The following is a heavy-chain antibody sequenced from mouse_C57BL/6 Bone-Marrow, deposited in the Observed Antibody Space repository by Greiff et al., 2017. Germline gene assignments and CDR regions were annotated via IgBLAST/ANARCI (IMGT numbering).Heavy chain of an antibody. J-gene: IGHJ4*01. CDR1: GYTFTDYY. CDR3: AMDYYGSSCYYAMDY. V-gene: IGHV1-19*01. Sequence: VQLQQSGPVLVKPGASVKMSCKASGYTFTDYYMNWVKQSHGKSLEWIGVINPYNGGTSYNQKFKGKATLTVDNSSSTAYMELNSLTSEDSAVYYCAMDYYGSSCYYAMDYWGQGTSVTVSS. CDR2: INPYNGGT. D-gene: IGHD1-1*01.